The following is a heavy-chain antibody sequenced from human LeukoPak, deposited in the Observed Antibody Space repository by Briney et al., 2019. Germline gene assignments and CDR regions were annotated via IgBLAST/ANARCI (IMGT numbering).Heavy chain of an antibody. J-gene: IGHJ4*02. Sequence: GSLRLSCAASGFNFANHAMSWVRQTAGKGLEWVSAISGGGDITYYADSVKGRFTISRDNSKDTLFLQMHSLRPGDTAVYYCAKDSSYGDLFDYWGQGTLVTVSS. CDR1: GFNFANHA. V-gene: IGHV3-23*01. CDR2: ISGGGDIT. D-gene: IGHD4-17*01. CDR3: AKDSSYGDLFDY.